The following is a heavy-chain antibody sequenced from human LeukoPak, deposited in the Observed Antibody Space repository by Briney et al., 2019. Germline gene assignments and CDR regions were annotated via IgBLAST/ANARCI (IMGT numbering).Heavy chain of an antibody. D-gene: IGHD3-10*01. CDR2: FDPEDGET. J-gene: IGHJ6*02. CDR1: GYTLTELS. CDR3: ARMDPVLLWFGRYGMDV. Sequence: ASVKVSCKVSGYTLTELSMHWVRQAPGKGLEWMGGFDPEDGETIYAQKFQGRVTMTEDTSTDTAYMEMSSLRSEDTAVYYCARMDPVLLWFGRYGMDVRGQGTTVTVSS. V-gene: IGHV1-24*01.